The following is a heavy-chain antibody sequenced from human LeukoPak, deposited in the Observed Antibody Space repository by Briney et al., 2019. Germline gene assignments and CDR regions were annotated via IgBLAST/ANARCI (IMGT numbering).Heavy chain of an antibody. Sequence: PGGALELSCAASGFPFNSYSMNWGRPAPGKGLEWGSSINSSSSYIYYADSVKGRFTISRDNAKNSLYLQMNSLRAEDTAVYYCARDLTPRYYYDSSGYYRPSGSDAFDIWGQGTMVTVSS. V-gene: IGHV3-21*01. J-gene: IGHJ3*02. D-gene: IGHD3-22*01. CDR1: GFPFNSYS. CDR3: ARDLTPRYYYDSSGYYRPSGSDAFDI. CDR2: INSSSSYI.